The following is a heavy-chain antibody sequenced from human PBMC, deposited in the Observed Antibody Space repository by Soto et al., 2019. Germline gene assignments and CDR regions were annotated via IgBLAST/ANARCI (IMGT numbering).Heavy chain of an antibody. J-gene: IGHJ6*02. CDR1: GGTFSSYA. Sequence: SVKVSCKASGGTFSSYAISWVRQAPGQGLEWMGGIIPIFGTANYAQKFQGRVTITADESTSTAYMELSSLRSEDTAVYYCAGSDYDFWSGYYHYYYYGMDVWGQGTTVTVSS. D-gene: IGHD3-3*01. CDR2: IIPIFGTA. CDR3: AGSDYDFWSGYYHYYYYGMDV. V-gene: IGHV1-69*13.